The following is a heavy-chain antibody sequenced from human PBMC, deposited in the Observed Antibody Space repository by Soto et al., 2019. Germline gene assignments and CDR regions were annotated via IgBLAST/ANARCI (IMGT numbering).Heavy chain of an antibody. J-gene: IGHJ5*02. V-gene: IGHV1-69*13. CDR2: VIPLFGAA. CDR3: AREQHDPYDASGYYFDWFDP. D-gene: IGHD3-22*01. CDR1: GGTFSNYG. Sequence: SVKVSCKASGGTFSNYGINWVRQAPGQGLEWMGGVIPLFGAANYAQEFQGRVTITADASTSMVYMQLSSLRSEDTAVYYCAREQHDPYDASGYYFDWFDPWGQGTLVTVSS.